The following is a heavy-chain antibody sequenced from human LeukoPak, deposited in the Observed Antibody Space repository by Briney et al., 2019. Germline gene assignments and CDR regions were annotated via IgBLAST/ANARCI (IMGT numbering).Heavy chain of an antibody. V-gene: IGHV3-23*01. CDR1: GFTFSSYA. CDR3: AREERLTGTTIY. D-gene: IGHD1-7*01. CDR2: ISGSGGST. J-gene: IGHJ4*02. Sequence: GGSLGLSCAASGFTFSSYAMSWVRQAPGKRLEWASAISGSGGSTYYADSVKGRFTISRDNSKNTLYLQMNSLRAEDTAVYYCAREERLTGTTIYWGQGTLVTVSS.